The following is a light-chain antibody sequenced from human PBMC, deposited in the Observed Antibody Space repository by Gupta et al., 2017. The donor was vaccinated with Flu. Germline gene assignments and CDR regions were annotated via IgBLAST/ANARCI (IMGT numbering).Light chain of an antibody. J-gene: IGKJ4*01. CDR1: HSGFCHTDSKNL. CDR2: WAS. Sequence: PGERATIECKSRHSGFCHTDSKNLVACYQKQPQPSTKVLIDWASTRKSRVPSRCGGGGSGKVFTLTISRVQDEDVAFYFWHHDNCIPVTFGQGTKVEI. V-gene: IGKV4-1*01. CDR3: HHDNCIPVT.